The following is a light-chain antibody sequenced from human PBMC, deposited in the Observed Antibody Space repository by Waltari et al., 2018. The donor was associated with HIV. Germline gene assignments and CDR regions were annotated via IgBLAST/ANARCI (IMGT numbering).Light chain of an antibody. Sequence: DIQMTQSPSSRSASVGDRITITCRASQTIATYLNWYQQKPGKAPKLLIYSASSLQSGVPSRFSGSGSGTDFTLTITSLQPDDFATYHCQQSYRTPSTFGQGTKLEI. J-gene: IGKJ2*01. V-gene: IGKV1-39*01. CDR2: SAS. CDR1: QTIATY. CDR3: QQSYRTPST.